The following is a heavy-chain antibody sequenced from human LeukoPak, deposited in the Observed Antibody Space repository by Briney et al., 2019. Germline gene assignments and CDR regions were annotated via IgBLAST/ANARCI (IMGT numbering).Heavy chain of an antibody. CDR2: IKSKTDGGTT. D-gene: IGHD3-22*01. CDR3: TTDNYYDSSGYPSDSLYDAFDI. Sequence: GGSLRLSCAASGFTFSNAWMSWVRQAPGKGLEWVGRIKSKTDGGTTDYAAPVKGRFTISRDDSKNTLYLQMNSLKTEDTAVYYCTTDNYYDSSGYPSDSLYDAFDIWGQGTMVTVSS. CDR1: GFTFSNAW. J-gene: IGHJ3*02. V-gene: IGHV3-15*01.